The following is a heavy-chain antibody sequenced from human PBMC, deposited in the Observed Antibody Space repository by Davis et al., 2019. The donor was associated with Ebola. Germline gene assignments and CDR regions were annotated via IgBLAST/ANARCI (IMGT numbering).Heavy chain of an antibody. CDR1: GFTFSSYG. CDR3: AKGVAAAANWFDP. CDR2: ISYDGSNK. J-gene: IGHJ5*02. D-gene: IGHD6-13*01. V-gene: IGHV3-30*18. Sequence: PGGSLRLSCAASGFTFSSYGMHWVRQAPGKGLEWVAVISYDGSNKYYADSVKGRFTISRDNSKNTLYLQMNSLRAEDTAVYYCAKGVAAAANWFDPWGQGTLVTVSS.